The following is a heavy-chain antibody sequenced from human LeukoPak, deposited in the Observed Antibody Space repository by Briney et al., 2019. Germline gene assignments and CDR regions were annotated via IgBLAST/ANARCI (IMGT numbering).Heavy chain of an antibody. CDR1: GFIFSDYY. J-gene: IGHJ4*02. Sequence: SGGSLRLSCAASGFIFSDYYMSWIRQAPGKGLEWISYISSSGSTIYYADSVKGRLTISRDNAKNSLYLQMNSLRAEDTAVYYCARRSAAGSLDYWGQGTLVTVSS. CDR3: ARRSAAGSLDY. CDR2: ISSSGSTI. V-gene: IGHV3-11*01. D-gene: IGHD6-13*01.